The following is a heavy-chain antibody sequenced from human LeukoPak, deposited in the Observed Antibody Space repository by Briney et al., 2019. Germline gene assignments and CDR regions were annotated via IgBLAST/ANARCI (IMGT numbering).Heavy chain of an antibody. J-gene: IGHJ4*02. CDR1: GLSFSVFY. D-gene: IGHD4/OR15-4a*01. Sequence: GGSLRPSRSASGLSFSVFYMSSFRLYPEKWLEWLAYITRSGTTTEYADSVKGRLTISRVNAKNSLYLQMDSLRPEDTASYYCARDPDYGDPYWGQGTAVTVSS. CDR2: ITRSGTTT. V-gene: IGHV3-11*01. CDR3: ARDPDYGDPY.